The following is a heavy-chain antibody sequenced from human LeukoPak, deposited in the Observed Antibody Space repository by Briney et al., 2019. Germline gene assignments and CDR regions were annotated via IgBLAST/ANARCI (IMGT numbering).Heavy chain of an antibody. D-gene: IGHD6-19*01. V-gene: IGHV3-74*03. CDR2: TNGDGSNT. CDR1: GFTFSSHW. Sequence: GGSLRLSGAASGFTFSSHWMHWVRQAPGKGLVWVSRTNGDGSNTTYADSAKGRFTISRDNAKNTLYLRMNSLGAEDTAGYPCARSKGWYSTDAFDIWGQGTMVTVSS. CDR3: ARSKGWYSTDAFDI. J-gene: IGHJ3*02.